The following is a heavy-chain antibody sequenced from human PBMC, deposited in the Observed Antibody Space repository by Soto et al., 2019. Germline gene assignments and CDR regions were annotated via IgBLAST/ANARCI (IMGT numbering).Heavy chain of an antibody. CDR2: ISYDGSNK. V-gene: IGHV3-30-3*01. Sequence: QVQLVESGGGVVQPGRSLRLSCAASGFTFSSYAMHWVRQAPGKGLEWVAVISYDGSNKYYADSVKGRFTISRDNSKNTLYLQMNRLRAEDTAVYYCARGGAYSSGWYSGWFDPWGQGTLVTVSS. CDR1: GFTFSSYA. CDR3: ARGGAYSSGWYSGWFDP. D-gene: IGHD6-19*01. J-gene: IGHJ5*02.